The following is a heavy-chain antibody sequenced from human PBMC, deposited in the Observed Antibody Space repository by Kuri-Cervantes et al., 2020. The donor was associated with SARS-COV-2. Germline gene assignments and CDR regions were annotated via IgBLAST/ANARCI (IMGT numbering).Heavy chain of an antibody. D-gene: IGHD4-23*01. V-gene: IGHV4-30-2*01. CDR2: IYHIVST. CDR1: GGSISSGGYY. Sequence: SETRSLTCSVIGGSISSGGYYWGWIRQPPGKGLEWIGYIYHIVSTYYHPSLKSRVTISVDRSKNQFSLKLSSVTAAEPAVYYCARVGYGGEKVFDYWGQGTLVTVSS. CDR3: ARVGYGGEKVFDY. J-gene: IGHJ4*02.